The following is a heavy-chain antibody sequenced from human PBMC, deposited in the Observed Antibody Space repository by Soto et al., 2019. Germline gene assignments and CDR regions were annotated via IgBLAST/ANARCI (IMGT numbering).Heavy chain of an antibody. V-gene: IGHV3-21*01. CDR1: GFTFSSYS. Sequence: KPGGSLRLSCAASGFTFSSYSMNWVRQAPGKGLEWVSSISSSSSYIYYADSVKGRFTISRDNAKNSLYLQMNSLRAEDTAVYYCARVYDFWSGTLANLKPYYFDYWGQGTLVTVSS. D-gene: IGHD3-3*01. J-gene: IGHJ4*02. CDR3: ARVYDFWSGTLANLKPYYFDY. CDR2: ISSSSSYI.